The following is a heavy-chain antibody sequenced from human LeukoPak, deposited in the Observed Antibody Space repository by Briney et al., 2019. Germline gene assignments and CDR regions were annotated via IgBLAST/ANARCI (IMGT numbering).Heavy chain of an antibody. CDR2: ISSSGSII. J-gene: IGHJ6*03. CDR1: GFTFSSYE. D-gene: IGHD5-18*01. Sequence: GALRLSCAASGFTFSSYEMNWVRQAPGKGLEWVSYISSSGSIIYYADSVKGRFTISRDNAKNSLYLQMNSLRAEDTAVYYCARGDTAMVDYYYYMDVWGKGTTVTISS. V-gene: IGHV3-48*03. CDR3: ARGDTAMVDYYYYMDV.